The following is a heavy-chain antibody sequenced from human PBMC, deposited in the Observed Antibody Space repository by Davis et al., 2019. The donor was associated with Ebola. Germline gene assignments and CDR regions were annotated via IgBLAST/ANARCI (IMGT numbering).Heavy chain of an antibody. CDR1: GGSVTSTSYS. V-gene: IGHV4-39*01. CDR3: VRQKEDGLPSDGFDV. CDR2: VFNGGNT. J-gene: IGHJ3*01. Sequence: PSETLSLTCTVSGGSVTSTSYSWGWVRQPPGRGLEWIANVFNGGNTYYSPSLKSRISISVGTSTNQFPLKLTSATAADTSTYYCVRQKEDGLPSDGFDVWGQGTKVIVSS.